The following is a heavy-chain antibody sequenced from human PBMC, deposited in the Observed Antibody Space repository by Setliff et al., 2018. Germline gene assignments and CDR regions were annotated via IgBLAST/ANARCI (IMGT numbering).Heavy chain of an antibody. V-gene: IGHV4-61*01. J-gene: IGHJ4*02. CDR2: IYYSGST. D-gene: IGHD5-18*01. CDR1: GGSVSSGSYY. CDR3: ARVDTAMVTGVDY. Sequence: SETLSLTCTVSGGSVSSGSYYWSWIRQPPGKGLEWIGYIYYSGSTNYNPSLKSRVTISVDASKNQFSLKLSSVTAADTAVYYCARVDTAMVTGVDYWGQGTLVTVSS.